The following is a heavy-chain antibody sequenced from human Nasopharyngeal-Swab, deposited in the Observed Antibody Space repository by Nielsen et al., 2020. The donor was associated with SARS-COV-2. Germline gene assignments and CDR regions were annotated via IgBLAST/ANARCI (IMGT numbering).Heavy chain of an antibody. D-gene: IGHD3-22*01. V-gene: IGHV1-69*06. CDR3: ARDENYYDSSGYYLVRAAFDI. J-gene: IGHJ3*02. CDR2: IIPIFGTA. Sequence: VRQMPGKGLEWMGGIIPIFGTANYAQKFQGRVTITADKSTSTAYMELSSPRSEDTAVYYCARDENYYDSSGYYLVRAAFDIWGQGTMVTVSS.